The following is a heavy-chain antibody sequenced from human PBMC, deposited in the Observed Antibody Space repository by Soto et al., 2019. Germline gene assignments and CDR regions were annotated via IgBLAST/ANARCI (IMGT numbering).Heavy chain of an antibody. V-gene: IGHV1-3*01. CDR1: GYTFTSYA. CDR3: ARDKRGSYLADY. D-gene: IGHD1-26*01. J-gene: IGHJ4*02. Sequence: ASVQVSCKASGYTFTSYAMHWVRQAPGQRLEWMGWINAGNGNTKYSQKFQGRVTITRDTSASTAYMELSSLRSEDTAVYYCARDKRGSYLADYWGQGTLVTVSS. CDR2: INAGNGNT.